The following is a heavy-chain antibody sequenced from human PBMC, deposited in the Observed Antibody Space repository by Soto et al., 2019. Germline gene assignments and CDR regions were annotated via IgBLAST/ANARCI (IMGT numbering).Heavy chain of an antibody. CDR2: ISAYNGNT. J-gene: IGHJ4*02. D-gene: IGHD1-26*01. CDR3: ASDKGWEPPDY. V-gene: IGHV1-18*01. Sequence: QVQLVQSGAEVKKPGASVKVSCKASGYTFTSYGISWVRQAPGQGLEWMGWISAYNGNTNYAQKLQGGXTXTXXTATSTAYMELRSLTSDDTAVYYCASDKGWEPPDYWGQGTLGTVSS. CDR1: GYTFTSYG.